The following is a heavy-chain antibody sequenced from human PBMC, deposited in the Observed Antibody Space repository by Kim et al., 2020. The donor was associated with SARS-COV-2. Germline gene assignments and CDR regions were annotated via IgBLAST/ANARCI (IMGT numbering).Heavy chain of an antibody. CDR1: GFTFTRSA. J-gene: IGHJ3*02. D-gene: IGHD3-22*01. CDR3: AAPICHYYDSSGYYCHDAFDI. Sequence: SVKVSCKASGFTFTRSAVHWVLQALVQRLYWIGWIVVGSGNTNYAQKFQERVTITRDMSTSTAYMELSSLRSEDTAVYYCAAPICHYYDSSGYYCHDAFDIWGQGTMVTVFS. CDR2: IVVGSGNT. V-gene: IGHV1-58*01.